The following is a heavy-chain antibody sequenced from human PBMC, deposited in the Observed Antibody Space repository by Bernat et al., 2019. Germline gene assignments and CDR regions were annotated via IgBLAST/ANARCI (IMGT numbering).Heavy chain of an antibody. V-gene: IGHV4-39*01. CDR1: GGSISSSSYY. Sequence: QLQLQESGPGLVKPSETLSLTCTVSGGSISSSSYYWGWIRQPPGKGLEWIGSIYYSGSTYYNPSLKSRVTISVDTSKNQFSLKLSPVTTADTAVYYCAMMSYSSGRGIRYWGQGTLVTVSS. J-gene: IGHJ4*02. CDR3: AMMSYSSGRGIRY. CDR2: IYYSGST. D-gene: IGHD6-19*01.